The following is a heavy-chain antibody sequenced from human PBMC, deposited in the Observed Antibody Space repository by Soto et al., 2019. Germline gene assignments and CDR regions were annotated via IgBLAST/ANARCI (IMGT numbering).Heavy chain of an antibody. D-gene: IGHD6-19*01. CDR3: ARDWRWLVPGRY. Sequence: ASVKVSCKASGYTFTSYAMHWVRQAPGQRLEWMGWINAGNGNTKYSQKFQGRVTITRDTSASTAYMELSSLRSEDTAVYYCARDWRWLVPGRYWGRGTLVTVS. CDR1: GYTFTSYA. CDR2: INAGNGNT. J-gene: IGHJ4*02. V-gene: IGHV1-3*01.